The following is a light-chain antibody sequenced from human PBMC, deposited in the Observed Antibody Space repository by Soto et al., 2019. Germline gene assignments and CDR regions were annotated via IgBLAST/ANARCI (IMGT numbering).Light chain of an antibody. V-gene: IGKV3-15*01. CDR1: QSVSSN. Sequence: EIVMTQSPATLSVSPGERATLSCRASQSVSSNLAWYQQKPGQAPRLLIYGASTRATGIPARFSGSGSGTEFTLTISSLQSEDFAVYYCQQYNNWLPWTFGQGTKVESK. CDR3: QQYNNWLPWT. J-gene: IGKJ1*01. CDR2: GAS.